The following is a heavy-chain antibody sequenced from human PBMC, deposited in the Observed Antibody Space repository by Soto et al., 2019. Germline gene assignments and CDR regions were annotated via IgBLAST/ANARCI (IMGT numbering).Heavy chain of an antibody. V-gene: IGHV3-23*01. Sequence: PGGSLRLSCAASGFIFRTFAMSWVRQAPGKGLEWVSGISESGDYRYYGDAVKGRFTISRDNSKNTLYLQMNSLRAEDTAVYYCAKARAPGQYWSGGSCYSAFDPWGQGTLVTVSS. CDR1: GFIFRTFA. D-gene: IGHD2-15*01. CDR3: AKARAPGQYWSGGSCYSAFDP. CDR2: ISESGDYR. J-gene: IGHJ5*02.